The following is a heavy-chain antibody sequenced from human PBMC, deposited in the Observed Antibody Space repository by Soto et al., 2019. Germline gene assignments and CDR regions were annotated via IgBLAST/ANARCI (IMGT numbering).Heavy chain of an antibody. CDR1: GFSLSTSGEA. V-gene: IGHV2-5*01. Sequence: QITLKESGPPLVQPTQTLTLTCTFSGFSLSTSGEAVGWIRQPPGKALEWLALIYWNGIERYSPSLKSRLTIPKDTSKTQVVLTMTNMDPVDTATYYCAHGDPLDFHFWGQGTLVTVSP. J-gene: IGHJ4*02. CDR2: IYWNGIE. CDR3: AHGDPLDFHF. D-gene: IGHD3-10*01.